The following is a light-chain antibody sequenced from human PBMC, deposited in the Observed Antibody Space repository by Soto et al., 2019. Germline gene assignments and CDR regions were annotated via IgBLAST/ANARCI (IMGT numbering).Light chain of an antibody. CDR2: ATF. J-gene: IGKJ4*01. V-gene: IGKV1-39*01. CDR1: QSISSY. Sequence: DIQLTQSPSSLSASVGDRVTITCRASQSISSYLNWYQQKPGKAPKLLIYATFNLQSGVPSRFSGSGSGTDFTLTFRSLQPEDFATYYCQQSCTTPLTFGGGTKVEIK. CDR3: QQSCTTPLT.